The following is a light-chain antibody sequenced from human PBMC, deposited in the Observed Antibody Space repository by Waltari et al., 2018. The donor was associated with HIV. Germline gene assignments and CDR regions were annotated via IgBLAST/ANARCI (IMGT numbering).Light chain of an antibody. J-gene: IGLJ2*01. CDR2: DDS. CDR3: QVWHSGSDGHVV. V-gene: IGLV3-21*02. Sequence: SYVLTQPPSVPPPPAHTANITSAARHIGGLIVHLYPQKPGQAPVLVVFDDSDRPSGIPERFSGSKSGNTDTLTISRVEAGDEADYYCQVWHSGSDGHVVFGGGTKLTVL. CDR1: HIGGLI.